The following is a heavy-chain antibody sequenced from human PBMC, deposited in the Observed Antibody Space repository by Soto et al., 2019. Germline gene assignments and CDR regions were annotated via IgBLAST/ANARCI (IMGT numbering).Heavy chain of an antibody. CDR3: VNLAGFGVALPLVY. CDR2: ISGRCGTT. D-gene: IGHD3-3*01. Sequence: GGSLRLSCAASGFAFSNYAMNWVRQAPGKGLEWVSVISGRCGTTYYADSVKGRFTISRDNSKNTLDLQMNNLRAEDTAVYYCVNLAGFGVALPLVYWGRGTLVTVSS. CDR1: GFAFSNYA. J-gene: IGHJ4*02. V-gene: IGHV3-23*01.